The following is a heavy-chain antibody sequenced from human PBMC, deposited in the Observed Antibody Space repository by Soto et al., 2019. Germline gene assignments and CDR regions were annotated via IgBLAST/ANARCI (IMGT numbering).Heavy chain of an antibody. Sequence: QVNLVQSGAEVRKPGASVKVSCKASGYSFTNYPIAWVRRAPGQGLEWMGWISAYSGDTNYAQKFQGRVTMTRDTSTPTGYLELRSLRSDDTAVYYCAMAITMMFLASAYWGQVTLVTVSS. CDR1: GYSFTNYP. CDR2: ISAYSGDT. J-gene: IGHJ4*02. D-gene: IGHD3-22*01. CDR3: AMAITMMFLASAY. V-gene: IGHV1-18*01.